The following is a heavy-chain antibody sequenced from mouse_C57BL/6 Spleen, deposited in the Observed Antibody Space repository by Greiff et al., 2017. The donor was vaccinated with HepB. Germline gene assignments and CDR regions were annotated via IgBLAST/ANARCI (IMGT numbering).Heavy chain of an antibody. CDR3: ASYYSKRAMDY. J-gene: IGHJ4*01. V-gene: IGHV5-4*01. Sequence: EVQVVESGGGLVKPGGSLKLSCAASGFTFSSYAMSWVRQTPEKRLEWVATISDGGSYTYYPDNVKGRFTISRDNAKNNLYLQMSHLKSEDTAMYYCASYYSKRAMDYWGQGTSVTVSS. D-gene: IGHD2-5*01. CDR1: GFTFSSYA. CDR2: ISDGGSYT.